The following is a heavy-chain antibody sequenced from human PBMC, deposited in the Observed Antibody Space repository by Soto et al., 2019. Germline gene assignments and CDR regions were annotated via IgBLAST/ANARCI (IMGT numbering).Heavy chain of an antibody. D-gene: IGHD3-10*01. V-gene: IGHV4-39*01. CDR3: ARHGGGMVRGVIEY. Sequence: QLQLQESGPGLVKPSETLSLTCTVSGGSISSSSYYWGWIRQPPGKGLEWIGSIYYSGSTYYNPSLKSRVTISVDTSKNQFSLKLSSVTAADTAVYYCARHGGGMVRGVIEYWGQGTLVTVSS. CDR2: IYYSGST. CDR1: GGSISSSSYY. J-gene: IGHJ4*02.